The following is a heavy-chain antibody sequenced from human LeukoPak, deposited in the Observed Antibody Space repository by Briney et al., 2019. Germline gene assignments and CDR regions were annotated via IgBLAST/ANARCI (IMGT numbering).Heavy chain of an antibody. CDR1: GFIFNSYG. CDR3: ARAQTYGDSRLLLDY. J-gene: IGHJ4*02. D-gene: IGHD4-17*01. V-gene: IGHV3-30*02. CDR2: IRYDGSNK. Sequence: GGSLRLSCAASGFIFNSYGMHWVRQAPGKGLEWVAFIRYDGSNKYYADSVKGRFTIPRDNSKNTLYLQMNSLRVEDTALYYCARAQTYGDSRLLLDYWGQGTLVTVSS.